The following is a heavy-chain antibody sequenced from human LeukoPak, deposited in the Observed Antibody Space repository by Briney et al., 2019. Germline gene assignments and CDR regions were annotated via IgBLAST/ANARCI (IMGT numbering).Heavy chain of an antibody. CDR2: IKSKTDGGTT. CDR3: TTGYLMYYFDY. CDR1: GFTFSSAW. D-gene: IGHD1-14*01. J-gene: IGHJ4*02. Sequence: GGSLRLSCAASGFTFSSAWMSWVRQAPGKGLEWVGRIKSKTDGGTTDYAAPVKGRFTISRDDSKNTLYLQMNSLKTEDTAVYYCTTGYLMYYFDYWGQGTLVTVSS. V-gene: IGHV3-15*01.